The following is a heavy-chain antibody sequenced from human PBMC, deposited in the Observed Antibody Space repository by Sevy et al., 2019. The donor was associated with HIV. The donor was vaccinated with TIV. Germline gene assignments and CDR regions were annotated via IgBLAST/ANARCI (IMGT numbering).Heavy chain of an antibody. CDR1: GFTFSEFG. CDR2: ISHDGRNNK. J-gene: IGHJ3*02. D-gene: IGHD3-22*01. V-gene: IGHV3-30*04. CDR3: AGGRYDSSGSFDAFDI. Sequence: GGSLRLSCAASGFTFSEFGMHWVRQAPGKGLEWVAVISHDGRNNKYNADSVKGRFTISRDTSKTTVYLQMNSLRTEDTAVYYCAGGRYDSSGSFDAFDIWGQGTMVTVSS.